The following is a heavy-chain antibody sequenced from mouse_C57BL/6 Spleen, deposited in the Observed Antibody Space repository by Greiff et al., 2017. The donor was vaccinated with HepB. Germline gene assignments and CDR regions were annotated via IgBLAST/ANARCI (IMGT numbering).Heavy chain of an antibody. CDR3: AREGAVYSSCPVAMDY. V-gene: IGHV1-81*01. J-gene: IGHJ4*01. CDR1: GYTFTSYG. D-gene: IGHD1-1*01. CDR2: IYPRSGNT. Sequence: QVQLQQSGAELVRPGASVKLSCKASGYTFTSYGISWVKQRTGQGLEWIGEIYPRSGNTYYNEKFKGKATLTADKSSSTAYMELRSLTSEDSAVYFCAREGAVYSSCPVAMDYWGQGTSVTVSS.